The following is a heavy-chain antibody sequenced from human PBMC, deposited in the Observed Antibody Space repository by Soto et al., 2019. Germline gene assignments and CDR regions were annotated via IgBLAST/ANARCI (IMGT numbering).Heavy chain of an antibody. V-gene: IGHV4-4*02. CDR2: IHHSGAT. CDR1: GGSMSSPNW. CDR3: ATGSPYYYGSGGMWDS. J-gene: IGHJ4*02. D-gene: IGHD3-10*01. Sequence: QVRLQESGPGLVKPSGTLSLTCLVSGGSMSSPNWWTWVRQAPVKGLEWIAAIHHSGATNYSPSLKSRAVISIDKSNNQFSLQPTSVTAADTAVYYCATGSPYYYGSGGMWDSWGRGALVTVSS.